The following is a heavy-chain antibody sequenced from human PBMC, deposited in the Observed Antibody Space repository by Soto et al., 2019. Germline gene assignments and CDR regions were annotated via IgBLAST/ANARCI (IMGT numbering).Heavy chain of an antibody. CDR3: AKQALSGSLDY. Sequence: SLRLSCAASGFTFISYAMSWVRQPPGKGLEWVSTISGSGSNTYYADSVKGRFTISRDNSKNTLYLQMNSLSAEDTAMFYCAKQALSGSLDYWGQGALVTVSS. CDR1: GFTFISYA. J-gene: IGHJ4*02. V-gene: IGHV3-23*01. CDR2: ISGSGSNT. D-gene: IGHD6-19*01.